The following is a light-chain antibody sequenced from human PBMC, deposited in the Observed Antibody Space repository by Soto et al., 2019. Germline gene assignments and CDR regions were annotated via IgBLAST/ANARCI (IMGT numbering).Light chain of an antibody. CDR3: QQFSSYQT. Sequence: AIPVTQSPSSLSASVGDRVTINCRTSQGISTALAWYQQRPGGPPKLLISGASTLESGVPSRFSGCGSGTDLTLVITNLQPEDFATYYCQQFSSYQTFGGGTKVEIK. CDR1: QGISTA. V-gene: IGKV1-13*02. CDR2: GAS. J-gene: IGKJ4*01.